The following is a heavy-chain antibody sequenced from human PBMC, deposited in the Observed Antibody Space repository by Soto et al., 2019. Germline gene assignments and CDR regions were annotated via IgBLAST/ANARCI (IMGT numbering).Heavy chain of an antibody. CDR2: TRNKANSYTT. CDR3: ARVDTAMVIGVY. V-gene: IGHV3-72*01. J-gene: IGHJ4*02. Sequence: EVQLVESGGGLVQPGGSLRLSCAASGFTFSDHYMDWVRQAPGKGLEWVGRTRNKANSYTTEYAASVKGRFTISRDDSKNSLYLQMNSLKTEDTAVYYCARVDTAMVIGVYWGQGTLVTVSS. CDR1: GFTFSDHY. D-gene: IGHD5-18*01.